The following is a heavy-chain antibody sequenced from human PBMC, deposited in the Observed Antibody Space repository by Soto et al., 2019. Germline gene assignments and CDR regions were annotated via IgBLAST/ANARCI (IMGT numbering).Heavy chain of an antibody. V-gene: IGHV3-21*01. Sequence: GGSLRLSCAASGFTFSSYSMNWVRQAPGKGLEWVSSISSSSSYIYYADSVKGRFTISRDNAKNSLYLQMNRLRAEDTAVYYCARERPSVDITIFGVVILGRAFDIWGQGTMVTVSS. CDR2: ISSSSSYI. CDR3: ARERPSVDITIFGVVILGRAFDI. CDR1: GFTFSSYS. D-gene: IGHD3-3*01. J-gene: IGHJ3*02.